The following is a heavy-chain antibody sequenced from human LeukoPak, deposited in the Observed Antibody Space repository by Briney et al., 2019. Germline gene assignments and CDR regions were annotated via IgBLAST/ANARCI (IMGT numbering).Heavy chain of an antibody. V-gene: IGHV4-30-4*01. D-gene: IGHD2-15*01. CDR3: ARASNLLSGFDY. Sequence: SETLSLTCTVSGGSISSGDYYWSWIRQPPGKGLEYIGYSNYRGSAYYNPSLKSRVTISVDTSKSQFSLKLSSVTAADTAVYYCARASNLLSGFDYWGQGTQVTVSS. J-gene: IGHJ4*02. CDR2: SNYRGSA. CDR1: GGSISSGDYY.